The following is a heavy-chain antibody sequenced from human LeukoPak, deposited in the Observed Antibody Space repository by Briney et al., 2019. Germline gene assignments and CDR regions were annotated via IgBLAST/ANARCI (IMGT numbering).Heavy chain of an antibody. CDR3: ARDSYSKNDY. CDR2: ISSSSSTI. V-gene: IGHV3-48*01. Sequence: GGSLRLSCAASGFTFSTYSMTWVRQAPGKGLEWVSYISSSSSTIYYGGSVKGRFTVSRDNAKNSLYLQMNSLRAEDTAVYFCARDSYSKNDYWGQGTLVTVSS. D-gene: IGHD4-11*01. CDR1: GFTFSTYS. J-gene: IGHJ4*02.